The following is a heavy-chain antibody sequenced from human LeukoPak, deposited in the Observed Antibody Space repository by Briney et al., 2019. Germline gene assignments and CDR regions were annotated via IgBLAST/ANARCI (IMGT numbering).Heavy chain of an antibody. CDR3: AKEDLVGATGGYYFDY. CDR2: IYSGGST. V-gene: IGHV3-66*01. J-gene: IGHJ4*02. D-gene: IGHD1-26*01. Sequence: GGSLRLSCAASGFTVSSNYMSWVRQAPGKGLEWVSVIYSGGSTYYADSVKGRFTISRDNSKNTLYLQMNSLRAEDTAVYYCAKEDLVGATGGYYFDYWGQGTLVTVSS. CDR1: GFTVSSNY.